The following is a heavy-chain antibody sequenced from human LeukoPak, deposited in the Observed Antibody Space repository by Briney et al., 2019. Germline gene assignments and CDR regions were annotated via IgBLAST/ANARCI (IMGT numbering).Heavy chain of an antibody. J-gene: IGHJ4*02. CDR3: ARGQERYSYGQYYFDY. CDR1: GFTFSGYS. CDR2: ISSSASTI. Sequence: GRSLRLSCAASGFTFSGYSMIWIRQAPGKGLEWLSYISSSASTIYYADSVKGRFTVSRDNAKNSLYLQMNSLRAEDTAVYYCARGQERYSYGQYYFDYWGQGTLVTVSS. D-gene: IGHD5-18*01. V-gene: IGHV3-11*01.